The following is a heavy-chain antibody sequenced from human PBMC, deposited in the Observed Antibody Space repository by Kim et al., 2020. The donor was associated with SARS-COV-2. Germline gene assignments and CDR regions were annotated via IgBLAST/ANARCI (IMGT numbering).Heavy chain of an antibody. D-gene: IGHD2-8*01. V-gene: IGHV4-61*01. CDR3: ARLIAGNDAFDI. Sequence: SETLSLTCTVSGGSVSSGSYYWRWIRQSPGKGLEWIGYIYYSGTTNYNPSPKSRVTISVDTSKNQFSLKLSSVTAADTAVYYCARLIAGNDAFDIWGQGTMVTVSS. J-gene: IGHJ3*02. CDR1: GGSVSSGSYY. CDR2: IYYSGTT.